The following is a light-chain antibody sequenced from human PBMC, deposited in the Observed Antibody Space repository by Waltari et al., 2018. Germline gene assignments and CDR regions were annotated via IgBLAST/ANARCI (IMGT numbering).Light chain of an antibody. V-gene: IGKV3-15*01. CDR3: QQYNNWPPWT. CDR2: GAS. CDR1: QRVSSN. J-gene: IGKJ1*01. Sequence: EIVMTQARATMSVTPGERASISCSATQRVSSNLAWYQQQPGQAPRLLLFGASTRATGIPATFSGSGSWTAFSLTISSLQSADFSVSYCQQYNNWPPWTFGQGTTVEIK.